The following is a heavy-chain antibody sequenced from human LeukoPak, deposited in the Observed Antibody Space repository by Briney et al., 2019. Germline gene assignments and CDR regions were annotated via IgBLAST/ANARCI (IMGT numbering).Heavy chain of an antibody. Sequence: SETLSLTCTVSGGSISSSDYYWGWIRQPPGKGLEWIGSIYYSGSTYYNPSLKSRVTISVDTSKNQFSLKLSSVAAADTAVYYCAREVVRGVILPNWFAPWGQGTLVIVSS. CDR1: GGSISSSDYY. CDR2: IYYSGST. D-gene: IGHD3-10*01. CDR3: AREVVRGVILPNWFAP. J-gene: IGHJ5*02. V-gene: IGHV4-39*07.